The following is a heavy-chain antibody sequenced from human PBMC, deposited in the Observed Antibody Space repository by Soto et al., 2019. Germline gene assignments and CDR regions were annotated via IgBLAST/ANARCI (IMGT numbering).Heavy chain of an antibody. Sequence: SVKVSCKASGGTFSSYAISWVRQAPGQGLEWRGGLIPIFGTANYAQKLQGRVTITADESKSTAYMELSSLRSEDTAVYYCSRGGGALRYFDWLLAGWGQGTLVNVSS. D-gene: IGHD3-9*01. V-gene: IGHV1-69*13. CDR1: GGTFSSYA. CDR2: LIPIFGTA. J-gene: IGHJ4*02. CDR3: SRGGGALRYFDWLLAG.